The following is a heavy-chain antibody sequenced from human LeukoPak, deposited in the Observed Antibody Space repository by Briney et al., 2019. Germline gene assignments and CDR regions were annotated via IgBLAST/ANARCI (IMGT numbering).Heavy chain of an antibody. CDR3: AKGSSAYGHPTSPLFDF. J-gene: IGHJ4*02. Sequence: GGSLRLSCVGSRFALNDYGMHWVRQAPGRGLEWVAVVAADGTERHYADSVKGRFTISRDNAKNTLFLQMNSLKTEDTAVYYCAKGSSAYGHPTSPLFDFWGQGTLVTVSS. CDR2: VAADGTER. D-gene: IGHD3-22*01. V-gene: IGHV3-30*18. CDR1: RFALNDYG.